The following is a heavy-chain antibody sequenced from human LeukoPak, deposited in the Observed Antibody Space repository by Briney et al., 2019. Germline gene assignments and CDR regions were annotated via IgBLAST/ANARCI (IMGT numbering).Heavy chain of an antibody. CDR1: GFTFDTYT. J-gene: IGHJ2*01. Sequence: GGSLRLSCAASGFTFDTYTMNWVRQAPGKGLEWVSSISSSSNSIYYTDSVRGRFTVSRDNAKNSLYLQMNSLRAEDTAVYYCASYPVIPPAYFRDYWYFDLWGRGTLVTVSS. CDR3: ASYPVIPPAYFRDYWYFDL. D-gene: IGHD2-2*01. CDR2: ISSSSNSI. V-gene: IGHV3-21*04.